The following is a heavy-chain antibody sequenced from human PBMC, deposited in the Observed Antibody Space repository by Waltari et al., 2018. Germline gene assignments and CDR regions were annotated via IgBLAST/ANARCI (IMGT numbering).Heavy chain of an antibody. D-gene: IGHD3-10*01. Sequence: QVQLVESGGGVVQPGRSLRLSCAASGFTFSSYAMHWVRQAPGKGLEWVAVISYDGSNKYYADSVKGRFTISRDNSKNTLYLQMNSLRAEDTAVYYCARGSPFGGTSADFDYWGQGTLVTVSS. J-gene: IGHJ4*02. CDR1: GFTFSSYA. CDR2: ISYDGSNK. CDR3: ARGSPFGGTSADFDY. V-gene: IGHV3-30-3*01.